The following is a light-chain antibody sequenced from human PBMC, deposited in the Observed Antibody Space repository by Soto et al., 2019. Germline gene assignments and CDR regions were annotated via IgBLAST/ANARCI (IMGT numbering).Light chain of an antibody. Sequence: EIVLTQSPGTLSLSPGERVTLSCRASQSVTSNSLAWYQQKPGQAPRLLIYGASIRATGIPDRFSGGESGADFTLSISRLEPEDFAVYYCQQYGRSLSFGGGTKVEIK. J-gene: IGKJ4*01. CDR1: QSVTSNS. CDR2: GAS. CDR3: QQYGRSLS. V-gene: IGKV3-20*01.